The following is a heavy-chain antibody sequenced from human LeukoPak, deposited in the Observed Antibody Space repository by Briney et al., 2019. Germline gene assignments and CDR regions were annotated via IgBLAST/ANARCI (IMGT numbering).Heavy chain of an antibody. D-gene: IGHD2-2*01. Sequence: GGSLRLSCAASGFTFSRYAMSCVRQAPGKGLEWVSRITDDGSSTNYADSVKGRFTISRDKSKNTLYLQMNSLRAEDTAIYYCAKEASSSSPNLFDYWGQGTLVTVSS. CDR3: AKEASSSSPNLFDY. CDR1: GFTFSRYA. CDR2: ITDDGSST. J-gene: IGHJ4*02. V-gene: IGHV3-23*01.